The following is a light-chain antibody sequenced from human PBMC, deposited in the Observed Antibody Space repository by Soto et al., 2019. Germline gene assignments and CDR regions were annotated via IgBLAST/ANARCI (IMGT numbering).Light chain of an antibody. CDR1: QSVSSN. CDR3: QQYNDWPPIT. V-gene: IGKV3-15*01. Sequence: IVRTHSPATLSVSPGEMATLSCGASQSVSSNLAWYQQKPGQAPRLLIYDASTRATVIPARFSGSGSGTEFTLTISSLQSEDFAVYYCQQYNDWPPITFGQGTRLENK. CDR2: DAS. J-gene: IGKJ5*01.